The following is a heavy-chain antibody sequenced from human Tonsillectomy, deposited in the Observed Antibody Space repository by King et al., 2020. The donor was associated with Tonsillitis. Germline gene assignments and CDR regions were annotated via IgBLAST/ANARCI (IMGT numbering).Heavy chain of an antibody. D-gene: IGHD6-13*01. CDR1: GGSISSGGYY. J-gene: IGHJ4*02. Sequence: VQLQESGPGLVKPSQTLSLTCTVSGGSISSGGYYWSWIRQHPGKGLEWIGYIYYSGSTYYNPSLKSRVTISVDTSKNQFSLKLSSVTAADTAVYCCARVDTEYSSSWSPIFDYWGQGTLVTVSS. CDR3: ARVDTEYSSSWSPIFDY. V-gene: IGHV4-31*03. CDR2: IYYSGST.